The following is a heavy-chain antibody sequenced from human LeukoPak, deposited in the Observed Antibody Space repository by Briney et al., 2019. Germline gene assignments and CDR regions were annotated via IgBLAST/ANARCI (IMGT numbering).Heavy chain of an antibody. CDR3: ARDHWDYDSSGYYYDDAFDI. V-gene: IGHV3-66*01. CDR2: IYSGDST. D-gene: IGHD3-22*01. Sequence: GGSLRLSCAASGFTVGSNYMSWVRQAPGKGLEWVSVIYSGDSTYYADSVKGRFTISRDNSKNTLYLQMNSLRAEDTAVYYCARDHWDYDSSGYYYDDAFDIWGQGTMVTVSS. CDR1: GFTVGSNY. J-gene: IGHJ3*02.